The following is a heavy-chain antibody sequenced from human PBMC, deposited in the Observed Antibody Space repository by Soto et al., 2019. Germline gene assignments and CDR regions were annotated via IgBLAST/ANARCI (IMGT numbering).Heavy chain of an antibody. D-gene: IGHD3-10*01. CDR1: GFTFSDHY. CDR3: ARSYYQMTTGKTGDHPYMDV. J-gene: IGHJ6*03. CDR2: TRNKARGYTT. Sequence: GGSLRLSCAASGFTFSDHYMDWVRQVPGQGLEWLARTRNKARGYTTEYAASVKDRFTISRDESKNSLYLQMNSLKTEDTAVYFCARSYYQMTTGKTGDHPYMDVWDKGTTVTVSS. V-gene: IGHV3-72*01.